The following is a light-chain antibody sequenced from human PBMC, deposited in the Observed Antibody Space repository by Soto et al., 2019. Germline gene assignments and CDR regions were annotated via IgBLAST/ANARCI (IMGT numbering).Light chain of an antibody. CDR2: AAS. CDR1: QGIGRW. V-gene: IGKV1-12*01. Sequence: DIQMTQSPSSVSASVGDRVTFTCRASQGIGRWLAWYQQKPGKAPKLLIYAASSLQSGVPSRFSGSGSGTDFTLTISSLQPEDFGTYYCQQANSFPLTFGGGGKADVK. CDR3: QQANSFPLT. J-gene: IGKJ4*01.